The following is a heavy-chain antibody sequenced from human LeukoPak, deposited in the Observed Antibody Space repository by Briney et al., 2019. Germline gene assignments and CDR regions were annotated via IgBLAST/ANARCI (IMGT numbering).Heavy chain of an antibody. D-gene: IGHD3-22*01. V-gene: IGHV5-51*01. Sequence: GESPKTSSKGSGYSFTNYWIGWVRQMPGKGLEWMGIIYPGDSDTRYSPSFQGQVTISADKSISTAYLQWSSLKASDTAMYYCARLRTMTEIDYWGQGTLVTVSS. CDR3: ARLRTMTEIDY. CDR1: GYSFTNYW. CDR2: IYPGDSDT. J-gene: IGHJ4*02.